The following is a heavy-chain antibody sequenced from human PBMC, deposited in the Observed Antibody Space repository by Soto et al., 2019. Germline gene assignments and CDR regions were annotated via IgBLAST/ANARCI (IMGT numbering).Heavy chain of an antibody. D-gene: IGHD3-10*01. CDR3: AHHPYYGLGTYSFDY. J-gene: IGHJ4*02. CDR2: IYWDDDK. Sequence: QITLKESGPTLVKPTQTLTLTCTFSGFSLSTSGVGVGWIRQPPGKALEWLAVIYWDDDKRSSSSLKSRLTILQDTSKNHVVLTMTNMDPVDTATYYCAHHPYYGLGTYSFDYWGQGILVTVSS. V-gene: IGHV2-5*02. CDR1: GFSLSTSGVG.